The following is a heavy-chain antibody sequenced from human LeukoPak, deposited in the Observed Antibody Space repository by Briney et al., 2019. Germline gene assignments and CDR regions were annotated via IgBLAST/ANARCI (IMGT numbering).Heavy chain of an antibody. D-gene: IGHD3-16*01. CDR3: ARTTFGYFDY. J-gene: IGHJ4*02. V-gene: IGHV4-34*01. CDR1: GVFGGSFNAFL. CDR2: IDRSGRT. Sequence: SETLSLTCAVYGVFGGSFNAFLWSWIRQPPGKGLEWIGEIDRSGRTHYNPSLKSRVTMSVDTSKNQFSLKLSSVTAADTAVYYCARTTFGYFDYWGQGTLVTVSS.